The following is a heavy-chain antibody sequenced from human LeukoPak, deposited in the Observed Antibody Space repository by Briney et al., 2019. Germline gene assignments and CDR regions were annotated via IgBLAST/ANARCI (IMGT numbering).Heavy chain of an antibody. D-gene: IGHD1-26*01. CDR3: AKDWSSGSYVSPNWFDP. J-gene: IGHJ5*02. CDR1: GGSSSGYY. V-gene: IGHV3-23*01. Sequence: PSETLSLTCAVYGGSSSGYYWSWIRQPPGKGLEWVSAISGSGGSTYYADSVKGRFTISRDNSKNTLYLQMNSLRAEDTAVYYCAKDWSSGSYVSPNWFDPWGQGTLVTVSS. CDR2: ISGSGGST.